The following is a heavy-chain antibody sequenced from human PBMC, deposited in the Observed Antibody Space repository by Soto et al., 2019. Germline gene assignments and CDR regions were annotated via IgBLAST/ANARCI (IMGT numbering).Heavy chain of an antibody. CDR1: GGTFSSYT. CDR2: IIPILGIA. J-gene: IGHJ2*01. V-gene: IGHV1-69*02. CDR3: ARVEEMATIRNWYFDL. D-gene: IGHD5-12*01. Sequence: QVQLVQSGAEVKKPGSSVKVSCKASGGTFSSYTISWVRQAPGQGLEWMGRIIPILGIANYAQKFQGRVTITADKSTSTAYMELSSLRSEDTAVYYCARVEEMATIRNWYFDLWGRGTLVTVSS.